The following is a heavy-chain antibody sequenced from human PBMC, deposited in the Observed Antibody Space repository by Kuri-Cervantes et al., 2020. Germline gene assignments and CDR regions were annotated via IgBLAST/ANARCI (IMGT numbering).Heavy chain of an antibody. Sequence: GGSLRLSCAASGFTFSSYAMHWVRQAPGKGLEYVSAISSNGGSTYYANSVKGRFTISRDNSKNTLYLQMGSLRAEDMAVYYCARGRWIQLWARKYYFDYWGQGTLATVSS. CDR1: GFTFSSYA. V-gene: IGHV3-64*01. J-gene: IGHJ4*02. CDR3: ARGRWIQLWARKYYFDY. D-gene: IGHD5-18*01. CDR2: ISSNGGST.